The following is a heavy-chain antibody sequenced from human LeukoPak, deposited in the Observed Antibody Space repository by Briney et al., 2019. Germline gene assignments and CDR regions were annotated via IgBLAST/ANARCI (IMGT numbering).Heavy chain of an antibody. CDR2: INVSGGST. J-gene: IGHJ4*02. V-gene: IGHV3-23*01. Sequence: AVGSLRLSCAASGFTFSNYAMSWVRQAPGKGLEWVSGINVSGGSTFYADSVRGRFTISRDNSKNTLYLQMNSLRAEDTAVYYCAKDQYCTSTSCYVGYWGQGTLVTVSS. CDR3: AKDQYCTSTSCYVGY. D-gene: IGHD2-2*01. CDR1: GFTFSNYA.